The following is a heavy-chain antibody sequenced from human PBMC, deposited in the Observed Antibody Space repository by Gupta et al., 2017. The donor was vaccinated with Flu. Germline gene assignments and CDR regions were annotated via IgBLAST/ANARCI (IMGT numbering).Heavy chain of an antibody. Sequence: QVQLVESGGGVVRPGGSLRLPCAAPGFSLRSFVMHWVRQAPGKGLELVALMSYDGNTKYVADSVKGRFTISRDNSKNTLYLQMNSLKIDDTAVYYCARDQSSQLLQSGYFDLWGRGALVTVSS. CDR3: ARDQSSQLLQSGYFDL. CDR2: MSYDGNTK. J-gene: IGHJ2*01. V-gene: IGHV3-30-3*01. CDR1: GFSLRSFV. D-gene: IGHD3-22*01.